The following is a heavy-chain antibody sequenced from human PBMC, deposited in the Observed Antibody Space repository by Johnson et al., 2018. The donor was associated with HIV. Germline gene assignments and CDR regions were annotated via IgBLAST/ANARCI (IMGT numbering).Heavy chain of an antibody. Sequence: VQLVESGGGLVQPGGSLRLSCAASGFTVSSYYMSWVRQAPGKGLEWVSGLFSGGNTYYADSVKGRITISRDNHKNTLYLQMNSLRAEDTAVYYCARACRDGYTCDAFDIWGQGTMVTVSS. CDR3: ARACRDGYTCDAFDI. V-gene: IGHV3-66*01. CDR2: LFSGGNT. J-gene: IGHJ3*02. CDR1: GFTVSSYY. D-gene: IGHD5-24*01.